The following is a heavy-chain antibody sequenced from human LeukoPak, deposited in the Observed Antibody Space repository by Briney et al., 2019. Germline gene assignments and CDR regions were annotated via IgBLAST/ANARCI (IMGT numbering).Heavy chain of an antibody. D-gene: IGHD2-2*01. CDR1: GYNFTTYW. V-gene: IGHV5-51*01. Sequence: GESLKISCKGSGYNFTTYWIAWVRQMPGKGLEWMGIIYPGDSDTRYSPSFQGQVTISADKSITTAYLQWSSLKASDTAIYYCARTMGTSTSSTLDYWGQGTLVTVSS. J-gene: IGHJ4*02. CDR3: ARTMGTSTSSTLDY. CDR2: IYPGDSDT.